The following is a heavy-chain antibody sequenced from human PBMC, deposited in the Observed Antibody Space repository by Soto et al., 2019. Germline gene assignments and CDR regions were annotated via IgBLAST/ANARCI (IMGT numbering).Heavy chain of an antibody. CDR2: IKQDGTEK. Sequence: PGGSLRLSCVASGFTISSYWMTWVRQAPGKGLEWVANIKQDGTEKFYVDSVKGRSTISRDNAKNSLYLQMNSLRAEDTAMYYCARDGDGIVATINIFDYWGQGTLVTVS. V-gene: IGHV3-7*04. CDR3: ARDGDGIVATINIFDY. D-gene: IGHD5-12*01. CDR1: GFTISSYW. J-gene: IGHJ4*02.